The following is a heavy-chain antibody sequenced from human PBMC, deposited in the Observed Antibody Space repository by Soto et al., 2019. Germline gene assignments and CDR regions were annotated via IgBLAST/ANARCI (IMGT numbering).Heavy chain of an antibody. Sequence: ASVKVSCKASGYTFTSYAISWVRQAPGQGLEWMGWISAYNGNTKYAQKFQDRVTMTTDTSTNTAYMELSSLRSEDTAVYYCATRLRGAYYGMDVWGQGTTVTVSS. D-gene: IGHD3-16*01. CDR3: ATRLRGAYYGMDV. J-gene: IGHJ6*02. CDR1: GYTFTSYA. CDR2: ISAYNGNT. V-gene: IGHV1-18*01.